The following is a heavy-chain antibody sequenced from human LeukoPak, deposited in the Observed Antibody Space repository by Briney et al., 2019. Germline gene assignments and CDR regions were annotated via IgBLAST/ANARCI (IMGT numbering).Heavy chain of an antibody. CDR2: INHSGST. D-gene: IGHD3-10*01. J-gene: IGHJ5*02. CDR1: GGSFSGYY. Sequence: PSETLSLTCAVYGGSFSGYYWSWIRQPPGKGLEWIGEINHSGSTNYNPSLKSRVTISVDTSKNQFSLKLSSVTAADTAVYYCARKGHYGSGSYYRRGSNWFDPWGQGTLVTVSS. V-gene: IGHV4-34*01. CDR3: ARKGHYGSGSYYRRGSNWFDP.